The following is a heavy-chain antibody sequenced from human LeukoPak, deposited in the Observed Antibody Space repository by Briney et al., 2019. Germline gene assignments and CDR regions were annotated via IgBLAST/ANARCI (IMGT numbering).Heavy chain of an antibody. D-gene: IGHD2/OR15-2a*01. CDR2: INPNTGGT. CDR3: ARDSTPLDY. Sequence: GASVKVSCKTSGYTFTGNYTHWVRQAPGQGLEWMGWINPNTGGTNYAQKFQGRVSMTRDTSISTAYMDLSRLRSDDTAVYYCARDSTPLDYWGQGTLVTVSS. CDR1: GYTFTGNY. V-gene: IGHV1-2*02. J-gene: IGHJ4*02.